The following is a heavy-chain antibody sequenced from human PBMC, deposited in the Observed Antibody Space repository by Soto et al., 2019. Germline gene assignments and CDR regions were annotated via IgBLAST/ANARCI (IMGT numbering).Heavy chain of an antibody. J-gene: IGHJ6*02. V-gene: IGHV4-34*01. CDR2: INHSGST. Sequence: SETLSLTCAVYGGSFSGYYWGWIRQPPGKGLEWIGEINHSGSTNYNPSLKSRVTISVDTSKNQFSLKLSPVTAADTAVYYCARGRGYCTDGVCLYYYGMDVWGQGTTVTVSS. D-gene: IGHD2-8*01. CDR3: ARGRGYCTDGVCLYYYGMDV. CDR1: GGSFSGYY.